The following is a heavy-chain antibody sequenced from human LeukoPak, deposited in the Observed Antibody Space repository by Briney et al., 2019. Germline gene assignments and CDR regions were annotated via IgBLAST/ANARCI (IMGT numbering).Heavy chain of an antibody. Sequence: SETLSLTCTVSGGSISSGSYYWSWIRQPAGKGLEWIGRIYPSGSTNYNPSLKSRVTISVDTSKNQFSLKLSSVTAADTAVYYCARGPPYYYGSRFDYWGQGTLVTVSS. CDR2: IYPSGST. D-gene: IGHD3-10*01. J-gene: IGHJ4*02. CDR1: GGSISSGSYY. V-gene: IGHV4-61*02. CDR3: ARGPPYYYGSRFDY.